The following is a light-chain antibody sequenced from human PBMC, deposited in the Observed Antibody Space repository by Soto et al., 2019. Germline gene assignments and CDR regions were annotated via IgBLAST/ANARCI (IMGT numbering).Light chain of an antibody. CDR2: GAS. CDR1: QSVNTN. V-gene: IGKV3-15*01. CDR3: QHYNTWPWT. J-gene: IGKJ1*01. Sequence: ETVMTQSPATLSASPGERATLSCWASQSVNTNLAWYQQKLGQAPRVLIYGASTRATGIPARFSGSGSGTELILTISSLQSEDFAVYYCQHYNTWPWTFGQGTKVEIK.